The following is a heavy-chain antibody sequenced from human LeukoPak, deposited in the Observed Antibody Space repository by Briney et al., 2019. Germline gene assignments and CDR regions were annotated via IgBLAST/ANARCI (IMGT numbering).Heavy chain of an antibody. V-gene: IGHV3-48*03. CDR1: GFTFSSYE. CDR2: ISSSGSTI. D-gene: IGHD5-18*01. J-gene: IGHJ4*02. Sequence: GGSLRLSCAASGFTFSSYEMNWVRQAPGKGLEWVSYISSSGSTIYYADSVKGRFTISRDNAKNSLYLQMNSLRAEDTAVYYCARDFIVYSYGYGYWGQGTLVTVSS. CDR3: ARDFIVYSYGYGY.